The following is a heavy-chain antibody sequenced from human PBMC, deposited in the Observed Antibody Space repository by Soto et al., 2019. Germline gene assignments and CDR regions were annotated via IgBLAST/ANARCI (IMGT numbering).Heavy chain of an antibody. Sequence: GGSLRLSCAASGFTFSSYSMNWVRQAPGKGLEWVSTISSTGTYIYYADSLKGRLTISRDNAKNSLSLQMNSLRAEDTAIYNCARDDYSDLDFWGQGTLVTVSS. CDR3: ARDDYSDLDF. CDR1: GFTFSSYS. CDR2: ISSTGTYI. V-gene: IGHV3-21*01. J-gene: IGHJ4*02. D-gene: IGHD4-17*01.